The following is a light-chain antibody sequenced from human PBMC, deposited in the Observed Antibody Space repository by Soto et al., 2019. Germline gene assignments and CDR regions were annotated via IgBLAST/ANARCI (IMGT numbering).Light chain of an antibody. CDR1: QTVSSS. CDR3: QQYNSYSPET. CDR2: GAS. Sequence: EIVLTQSPGTLPLSPGERATLSCRASQTVSSSLAWYQQKPGQAPRLLISGASSRAADIPDRFSGSGSGTEFTLTISSLQPDDFATYYCQQYNSYSPETFGQGTKVDIK. J-gene: IGKJ1*01. V-gene: IGKV3-20*01.